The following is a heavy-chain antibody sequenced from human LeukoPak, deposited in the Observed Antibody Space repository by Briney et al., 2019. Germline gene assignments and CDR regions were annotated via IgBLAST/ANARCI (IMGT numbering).Heavy chain of an antibody. CDR2: ISIISIYI. D-gene: IGHD2-21*02. Sequence: SGGSLRPSCAASGFTFSAYCTHWVGQAPGKGLEWVSSISIISIYIYYADSMKGRFTISRDNASNSLYLQMNSLRAQDKAVYYCARDRYCGGDCSSPSNWFDPWGQGTLVTVSS. CDR3: ARDRYCGGDCSSPSNWFDP. V-gene: IGHV3-21*01. CDR1: GFTFSAYC. J-gene: IGHJ5*02.